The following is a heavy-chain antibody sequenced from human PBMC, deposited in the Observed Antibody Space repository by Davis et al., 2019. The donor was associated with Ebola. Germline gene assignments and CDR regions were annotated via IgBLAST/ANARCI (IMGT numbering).Heavy chain of an antibody. Sequence: ASVKVSCKASGYTFTSYGISWVRQAPGQGLEWMGWISAYNGNTNYAQKLQGRVTMTTDTSTSTAYMELRSLRSDDTAVYYCARDLSGSYYSPSDYWGQGTLVTVSS. CDR3: ARDLSGSYYSPSDY. J-gene: IGHJ4*02. D-gene: IGHD1-26*01. V-gene: IGHV1-18*01. CDR1: GYTFTSYG. CDR2: ISAYNGNT.